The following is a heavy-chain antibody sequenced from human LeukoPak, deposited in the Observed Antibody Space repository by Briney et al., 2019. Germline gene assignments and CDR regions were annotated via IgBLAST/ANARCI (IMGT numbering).Heavy chain of an antibody. V-gene: IGHV4-34*01. CDR1: GGSFSGYY. D-gene: IGHD4-17*01. J-gene: IGHJ4*02. CDR2: INHSGST. Sequence: SEALSLTCAVYGGSFSGYYWSWIRQPPGKGLEWIGEINHSGSTNYNPSLKSRVTISVDTSKNQFSLKLSSVTAAHTAVYYCARRTVTEGFDYWGQGTLVTVSS. CDR3: ARRTVTEGFDY.